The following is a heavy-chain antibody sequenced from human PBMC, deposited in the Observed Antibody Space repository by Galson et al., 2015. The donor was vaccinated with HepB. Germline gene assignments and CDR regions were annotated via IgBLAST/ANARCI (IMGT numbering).Heavy chain of an antibody. D-gene: IGHD3-22*01. V-gene: IGHV5-10-1*01. CDR3: ARHLPHYEKSSYFM. Sequence: QSGAEVKKPGESLKISCTASGYSFPNYWISWVRQMPGEGLEWLWRIDPSDSYTDSSPSFQGQVTISVLKSITTAYLQWSRLKASDTAIYFCARHLPHYEKSSYFMWGQGTLVTVSS. J-gene: IGHJ4*02. CDR2: IDPSDSYT. CDR1: GYSFPNYW.